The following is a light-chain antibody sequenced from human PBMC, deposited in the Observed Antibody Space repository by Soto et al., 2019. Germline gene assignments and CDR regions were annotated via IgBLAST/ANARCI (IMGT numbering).Light chain of an antibody. CDR1: QSVSSN. V-gene: IGKV3-15*01. Sequence: EIVMTQSPATLSVSPGERATLSCRASQSVSSNLDWYQQKPGQAPRLLIYGASTRATGIPARFSGSGSGTGFTLTISSLQSEDFAVYYCQQYNNWPLTFGGGTKVEIK. CDR3: QQYNNWPLT. CDR2: GAS. J-gene: IGKJ4*01.